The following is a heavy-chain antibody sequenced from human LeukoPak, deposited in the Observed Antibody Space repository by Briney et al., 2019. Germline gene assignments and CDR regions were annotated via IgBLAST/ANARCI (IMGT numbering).Heavy chain of an antibody. CDR3: ARIRRDGYKNAYYFDY. V-gene: IGHV4-39*01. CDR1: GGSISSSSYY. D-gene: IGHD5-24*01. J-gene: IGHJ4*02. Sequence: SETLSLTCTVSGGSISSSSYYWGWIRQPPGKGLEWIGSIYYSGSTYYNPSLKSRVTISVDTSNNQFSLKLSSVTAADTAVYYCARIRRDGYKNAYYFDYWGQGTLVTVSS. CDR2: IYYSGST.